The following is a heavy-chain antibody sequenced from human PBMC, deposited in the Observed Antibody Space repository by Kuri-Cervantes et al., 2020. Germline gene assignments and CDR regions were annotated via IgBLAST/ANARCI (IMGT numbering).Heavy chain of an antibody. D-gene: IGHD3-10*01. CDR1: GYTFISYG. CDR2: ITVYNGKT. CDR3: ARPPPGAAYEYWYGMDV. V-gene: IGHV1-18*01. J-gene: IGHJ6*02. Sequence: ASVKVSCKASGYTFISYGISWVRQAPGQGLEWMGWITVYNGKTKYVQKFQDRVTMTTDTSTRTAYMELSSLRSEDTAVYYCARPPPGAAYEYWYGMDVWGQGTTVTVSS.